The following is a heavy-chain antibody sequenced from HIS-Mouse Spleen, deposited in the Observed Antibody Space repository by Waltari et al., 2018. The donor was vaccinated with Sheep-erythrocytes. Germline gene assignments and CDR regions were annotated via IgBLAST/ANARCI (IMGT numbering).Heavy chain of an antibody. CDR2: ISSSSSYI. D-gene: IGHD6-13*01. CDR1: GFTFSSYS. V-gene: IGHV3-21*01. CDR3: ATPSSWYTNFDY. J-gene: IGHJ4*02. Sequence: EVQLVESGGGLVKPGGSLRLSCAASGFTFSSYSMNWVRQAQGEGLELVASISSSSSYIYYSDSVKGRFTISRDNAKNSLYLQMNSLRAEDTAVYYCATPSSWYTNFDYWGQGTLVTVSS.